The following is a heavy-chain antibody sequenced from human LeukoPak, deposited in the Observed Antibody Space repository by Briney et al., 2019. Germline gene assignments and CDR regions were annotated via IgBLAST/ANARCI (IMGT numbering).Heavy chain of an antibody. J-gene: IGHJ4*02. CDR1: GDSISIYY. CDR3: ARDNPDYDLSGYGVFDF. CDR2: IYNSGST. Sequence: SETLSLTCSVSGDSISIYYWSWIRQPPGKGLEWIGYIYNSGSTNYNPSLKSRVTISVDTSKNQFSLKLTSVTAADTAVYYCARDNPDYDLSGYGVFDFWGQGILVTVSS. D-gene: IGHD3-22*01. V-gene: IGHV4-59*01.